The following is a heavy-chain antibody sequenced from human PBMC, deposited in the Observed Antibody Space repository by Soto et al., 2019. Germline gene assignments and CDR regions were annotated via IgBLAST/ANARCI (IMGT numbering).Heavy chain of an antibody. V-gene: IGHV3-30*18. CDR2: ISHDGSNK. D-gene: IGHD3-9*01. J-gene: IGHJ6*02. CDR1: GFTFSSYG. CDR3: AKGTVEYYGISTSYYLYYGMDV. Sequence: QVQLVESGGGVVQPGRSLRLSCAASGFTFSSYGMHWVRQAPGKGLEWVATISHDGSNKYYTDSVKGRFAISRDNSQNTLYLQMNSLRAEDTAVHYCAKGTVEYYGISTSYYLYYGMDVWGQGTTVTVSS.